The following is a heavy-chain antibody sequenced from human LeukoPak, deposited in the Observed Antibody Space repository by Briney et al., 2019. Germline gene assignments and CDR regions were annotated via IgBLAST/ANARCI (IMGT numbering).Heavy chain of an antibody. CDR2: INPNSGVT. CDR3: ASVGATDYYGMDV. J-gene: IGHJ6*02. CDR1: GYTFTGYY. Sequence: ASVKVSCKASGYTFTGYYMFWVRQAPGQGLEWMGRINPNSGVTNYAQKFRGRVTMTRDTSVSTAYMELSSLRSDDTAVYYCASVGATDYYGMDVWGQGTTVTVSS. V-gene: IGHV1-2*06. D-gene: IGHD1-26*01.